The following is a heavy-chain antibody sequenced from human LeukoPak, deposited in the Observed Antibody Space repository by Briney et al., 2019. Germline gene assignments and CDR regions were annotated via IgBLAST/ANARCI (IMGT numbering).Heavy chain of an antibody. J-gene: IGHJ3*02. D-gene: IGHD3-9*01. V-gene: IGHV3-23*01. CDR1: GFTVSSNY. CDR3: AKDIGHYDILTGYLNDAFDI. Sequence: GGSLRLSCAASGFTVSSNYMSWVRQAPGKGLEWVSAISGSGGSTYYADSVKGRFTISRDNSKNTLYLQMNSLRAEDTAVYYCAKDIGHYDILTGYLNDAFDIWGQGTMVTVSS. CDR2: ISGSGGST.